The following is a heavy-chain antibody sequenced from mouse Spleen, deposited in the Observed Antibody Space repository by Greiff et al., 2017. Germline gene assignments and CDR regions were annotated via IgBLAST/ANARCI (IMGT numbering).Heavy chain of an antibody. Sequence: VQLKESVPGLVKPSQSLSLTCSVTGYSITSGYYWNWIRQFPGNKLEWMGYISYDGSNNYNPSLKNRISITRDTSKNQFFLKLNSVTTEDTATYYCARDNYGSWFAYWGQGTLVTVSA. CDR1: GYSITSGYY. J-gene: IGHJ3*01. D-gene: IGHD1-2*01. V-gene: IGHV3-6*01. CDR3: ARDNYGSWFAY. CDR2: ISYDGSN.